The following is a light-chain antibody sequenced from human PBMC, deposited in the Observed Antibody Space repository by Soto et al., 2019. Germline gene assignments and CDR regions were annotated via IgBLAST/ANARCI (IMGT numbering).Light chain of an antibody. V-gene: IGKV3-15*01. CDR1: QSVSSN. CDR3: QQRSSRPPMYT. J-gene: IGKJ2*01. CDR2: GAS. Sequence: EIVMTQSPATLYMSPGERATLSCRASQSVSSNVAWYQQIPGQTPRLLIYGASTRATGIPVRFSGSGSGTEFTLTISSLQSEDFAVYYCQQRSSRPPMYTFGQGPRWIS.